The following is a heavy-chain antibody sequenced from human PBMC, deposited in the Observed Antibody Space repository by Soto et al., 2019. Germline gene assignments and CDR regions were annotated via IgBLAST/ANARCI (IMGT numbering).Heavy chain of an antibody. CDR2: ISAHNGNT. Sequence: QAHLVQSGPEVKKPGASVKVSCKGSGYIFTSYGIAWVRQAPGQGLEWMGWISAHNGNTEYAQKFQGRVTVTRDTATRTAYLELRSLRSEDTALYYCARGRYGDYWGQGALVTVSS. CDR1: GYIFTSYG. CDR3: ARGRYGDY. J-gene: IGHJ4*02. D-gene: IGHD4-17*01. V-gene: IGHV1-18*01.